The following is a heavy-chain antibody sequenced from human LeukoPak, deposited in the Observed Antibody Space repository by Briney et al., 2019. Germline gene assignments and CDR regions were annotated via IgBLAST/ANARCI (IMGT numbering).Heavy chain of an antibody. V-gene: IGHV1-2*02. CDR3: ARDSIAAAGTEDY. J-gene: IGHJ4*02. Sequence: ASVKVSCKASGYTFTGYYMHWVRQAPGQGLEWMGWINPNSGGTNYAQKLQGRVTMTTDTSTSTAYMELRSLRSDDTAVYYCARDSIAAAGTEDYWGQGTLVTVSS. CDR2: INPNSGGT. D-gene: IGHD6-13*01. CDR1: GYTFTGYY.